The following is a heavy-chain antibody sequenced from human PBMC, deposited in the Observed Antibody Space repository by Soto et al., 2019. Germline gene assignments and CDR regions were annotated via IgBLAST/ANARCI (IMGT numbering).Heavy chain of an antibody. Sequence: EVQLLESGGGLVQPGASLRLSCAASGFTFSYYWMHWVRQAPGMGLVWVSRIHSDGSSTTYADSVKGRFTISRDNARNRLNLQMNSPSAEETVVYYCARGDRGAFDLWGQGTVLTVSS. D-gene: IGHD1-26*01. V-gene: IGHV3-74*01. CDR2: IHSDGSST. J-gene: IGHJ3*01. CDR1: GFTFSYYW. CDR3: ARGDRGAFDL.